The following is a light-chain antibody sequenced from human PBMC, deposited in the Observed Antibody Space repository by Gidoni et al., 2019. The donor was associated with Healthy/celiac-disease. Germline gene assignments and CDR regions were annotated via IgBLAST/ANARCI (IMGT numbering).Light chain of an antibody. Sequence: DIQMTQSTSSLSASVGDRVTITCQASQDIRHYLNWYQQKPGKAPNLLIYDASNWETGVPSRFSGGGSGTKFTFTISSLQAEDIATYYCQHYDNLPPELTFGGXTKVEIK. CDR1: QDIRHY. J-gene: IGKJ4*01. CDR3: QHYDNLPPELT. V-gene: IGKV1-33*01. CDR2: DAS.